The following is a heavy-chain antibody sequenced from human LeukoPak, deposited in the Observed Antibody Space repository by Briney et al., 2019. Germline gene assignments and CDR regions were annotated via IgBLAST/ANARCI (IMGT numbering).Heavy chain of an antibody. Sequence: SETLSLTCSVSGGSISSGGYYWAWIRQPPGKGLEWIGTIYYSGSTYYNPSLQSRVTMSVDTSKNQFSLKLSSVTAADTAVYYCARVDVLLWFGELLYPNNWFDPWGQGTLVTVSS. J-gene: IGHJ5*02. CDR3: ARVDVLLWFGELLYPNNWFDP. CDR2: IYYSGST. CDR1: GGSISSGGYY. D-gene: IGHD3-10*01. V-gene: IGHV4-39*07.